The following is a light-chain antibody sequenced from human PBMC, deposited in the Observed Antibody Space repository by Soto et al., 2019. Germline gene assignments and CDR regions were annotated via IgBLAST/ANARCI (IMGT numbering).Light chain of an antibody. CDR3: QQYENLPT. CDR1: QSIFSH. Sequence: DIQMTQSPSSLSASVGDRVTITCRASQSIFSHLNWYQQKPGKAPKLLIYAASSLRSGVPSRFSGSGSGTDFTLTISSLQPEDFATYYCQQYENLPTFGQGTRLEIK. CDR2: AAS. J-gene: IGKJ5*01. V-gene: IGKV1-39*01.